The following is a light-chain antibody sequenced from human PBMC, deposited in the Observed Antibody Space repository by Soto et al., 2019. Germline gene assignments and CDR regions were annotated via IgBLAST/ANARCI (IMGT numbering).Light chain of an antibody. CDR2: DAS. CDR1: QSVGSNY. J-gene: IGKJ1*01. V-gene: IGKV3-20*01. CDR3: QQYGSSPRT. Sequence: IVLTQSPGTLSLSPGDRATLSCRASQSVGSNYLAWYQQKPDQAPRVLIYDASTRATGIPDRFSGSGSGTDFTLTISRLEPEDFAVYYCQQYGSSPRTFGQGTKVDIK.